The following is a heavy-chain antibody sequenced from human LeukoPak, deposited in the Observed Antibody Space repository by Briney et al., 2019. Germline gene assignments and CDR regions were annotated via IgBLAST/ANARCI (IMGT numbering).Heavy chain of an antibody. D-gene: IGHD3-10*01. CDR1: GYTFTDYY. V-gene: IGHV1-2*02. CDR2: INPNSGGT. Sequence: ASVKVSCKASGYTFTDYYMHWVRQAPGHGLEWMGWINPNSGGTHFAQKFQGRVTLTRDASISTAYMELSRLRSDDTAVYYCARTGTYYSGMYYFDYWGQGTLVTVSS. CDR3: ARTGTYYSGMYYFDY. J-gene: IGHJ4*02.